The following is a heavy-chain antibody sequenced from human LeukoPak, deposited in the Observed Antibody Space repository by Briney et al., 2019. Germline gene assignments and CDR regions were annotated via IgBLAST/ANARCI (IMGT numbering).Heavy chain of an antibody. CDR3: ASWPYSSRWYGHVY. D-gene: IGHD6-13*01. Sequence: GGSLRLSCAASGFTFSSYEMNWVRQAPGKGLEWVSYISSSGSTIYYADSVKGRFTISRDNAENSLYLQMNSLRAEDTAVYYCASWPYSSRWYGHVYWGQGTLVTASS. CDR2: ISSSGSTI. J-gene: IGHJ1*01. V-gene: IGHV3-48*03. CDR1: GFTFSSYE.